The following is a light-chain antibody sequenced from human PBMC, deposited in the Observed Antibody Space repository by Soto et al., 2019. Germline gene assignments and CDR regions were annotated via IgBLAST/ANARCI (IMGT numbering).Light chain of an antibody. V-gene: IGLV2-14*01. CDR3: SSYTTSNTQV. J-gene: IGLJ3*02. CDR2: DVS. CDR1: SSDVGTYNY. Sequence: QSVLTQSPSVSGSPGQSITISCTGTSSDVGTYNYVSWYQHRPGKAPKLMIYDVSYRPSGVSNRFSGSKSANTASLTISGLQAEDEADYYCSSYTTSNTQVFGGGTKLTVL.